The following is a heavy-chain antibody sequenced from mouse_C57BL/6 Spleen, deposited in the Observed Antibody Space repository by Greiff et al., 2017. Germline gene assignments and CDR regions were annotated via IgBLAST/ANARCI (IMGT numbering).Heavy chain of an antibody. Sequence: EVNLVESGGGLVNPGGSLKLSCEASGFTFSSYAMSWVRQTPEKGLEWVATISDGGSCTYYPDNVKGRFTISRDNAKHNLYLQMSNLKSEDTAMYYCARGGWNWDVDYWGQGTTLTVPS. J-gene: IGHJ2*01. V-gene: IGHV5-4*03. CDR3: ARGGWNWDVDY. D-gene: IGHD4-1*01. CDR2: ISDGGSCT. CDR1: GFTFSSYA.